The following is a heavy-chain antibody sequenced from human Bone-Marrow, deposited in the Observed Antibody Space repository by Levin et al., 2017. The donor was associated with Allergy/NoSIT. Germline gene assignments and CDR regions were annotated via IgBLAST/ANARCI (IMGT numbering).Heavy chain of an antibody. CDR3: ARHRDYDFWSGYYQPDAFDI. CDR1: GGSISSYY. J-gene: IGHJ3*02. Sequence: SETLSLTCTVSGGSISSYYWSWIRQPPGKGLEWIGYIYYSGSTNYNPSLKSRVTISVDTSKNQFSLKLSSVTAADTAVYYCARHRDYDFWSGYYQPDAFDIWGQGTMVTVSS. CDR2: IYYSGST. V-gene: IGHV4-59*08. D-gene: IGHD3-3*01.